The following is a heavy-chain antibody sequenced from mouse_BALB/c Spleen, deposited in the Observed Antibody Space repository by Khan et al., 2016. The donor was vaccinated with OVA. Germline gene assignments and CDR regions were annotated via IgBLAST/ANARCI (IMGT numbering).Heavy chain of an antibody. CDR2: IYPGTDNT. D-gene: IGHD3-2*02. CDR3: AREEALYYLGY. Sequence: QVQLQQSGAELVRPGASVKLSCKTSGYIFTSYWIHWVKQRSGQGLQWIARIYPGTDNTYYNEKVKAKATLTADKSSSTAYMQLRTLKSEDSAVYYGAREEALYYLGYRCQGTTLTDSS. CDR1: GYIFTSYW. V-gene: IGHV1S132*01. J-gene: IGHJ2*01.